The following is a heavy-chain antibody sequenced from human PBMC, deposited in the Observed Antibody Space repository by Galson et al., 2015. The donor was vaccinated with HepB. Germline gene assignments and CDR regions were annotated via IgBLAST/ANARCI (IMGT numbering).Heavy chain of an antibody. D-gene: IGHD2-21*02. CDR3: AKAGGIVTARDGLDV. Sequence: SLRLSCAASGFTFSNYAMHWVRQAPGKGLEWVTAISYDGSREYYGDSVKGRYTISRDNSKNTVFLQMNTLSVEDTAVYYCAKAGGIVTARDGLDVWGQGTTVTVSS. CDR1: GFTFSNYA. J-gene: IGHJ6*02. V-gene: IGHV3-30*18. CDR2: ISYDGSRE.